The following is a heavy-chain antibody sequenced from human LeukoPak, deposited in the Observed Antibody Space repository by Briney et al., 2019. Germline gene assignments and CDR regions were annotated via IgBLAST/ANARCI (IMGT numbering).Heavy chain of an antibody. CDR1: VGTFSSYT. D-gene: IGHD1-26*01. CDR2: ISAYNGNT. Sequence: ASVKVSCKASVGTFSSYTISWVRQAPGQGLEWMGWISAYNGNTNYAQKLQGRVTMTTDTSTSTAYMELRSLRSDDTAVYYCARERVGATKSGFDYWGQGTLVTVSS. V-gene: IGHV1-18*01. CDR3: ARERVGATKSGFDY. J-gene: IGHJ4*02.